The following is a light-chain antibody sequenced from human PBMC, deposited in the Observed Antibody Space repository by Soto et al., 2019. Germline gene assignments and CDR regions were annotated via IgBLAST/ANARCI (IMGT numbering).Light chain of an antibody. V-gene: IGLV2-14*01. J-gene: IGLJ1*01. CDR3: SSYTNTDSYV. CDR2: EVT. Sequence: QSVLTQPASVSGSPGQSITISCTGTSSDVGAYSYLSWYQQHPGKAPKVIIYEVTNRPSGVSSRFSGSKSGNTASLTIYGLQAEDEADYYCSSYTNTDSYVFGTGTKVPVL. CDR1: SSDVGAYSY.